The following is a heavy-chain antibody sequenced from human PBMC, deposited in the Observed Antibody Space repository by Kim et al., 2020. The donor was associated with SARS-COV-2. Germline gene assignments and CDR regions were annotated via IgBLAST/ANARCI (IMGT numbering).Heavy chain of an antibody. V-gene: IGHV4-34*01. CDR1: GHTFGGNY. Sequence: SETLSLTCGVVGHTFGGNYWHWIRQPQGKGLEWIGDSGSDNYNSSFKSRVNISVNRSNNEVTLRLKSVTAADTAVYFCARDRFRYWFYLWGQSTVVVVSS. D-gene: IGHD2-21*01. CDR2: SGSD. CDR3: ARDRFRYWFYL. J-gene: IGHJ3*01.